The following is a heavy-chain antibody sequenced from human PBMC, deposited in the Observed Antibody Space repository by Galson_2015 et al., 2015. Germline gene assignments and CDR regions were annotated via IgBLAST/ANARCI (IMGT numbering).Heavy chain of an antibody. V-gene: IGHV1-2*04. CDR2: INPNSGGT. CDR1: GYTFTGYY. CDR3: ASSILEWLLGPPDY. Sequence: SVKVSCKASGYTFTGYYMHWVRQAPGQGLEWMGWINPNSGGTNYAQKFQGWVTMTRDTSISTAYMELSRLRSDDTAVYYCASSILEWLLGPPDYWGQGTLVTVSS. D-gene: IGHD3-3*01. J-gene: IGHJ4*02.